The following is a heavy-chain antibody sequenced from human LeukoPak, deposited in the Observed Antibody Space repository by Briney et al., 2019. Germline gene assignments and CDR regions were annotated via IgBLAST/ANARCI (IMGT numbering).Heavy chain of an antibody. J-gene: IGHJ4*02. CDR1: GFTFRSYA. CDR2: IFHSGTT. CDR3: ARHARVAAHTNHLDY. Sequence: GSLRLSCAASGFTFRSYAMSWVRQAPGKGLEWIGEIFHSGTTNYNPSLKSRVTMSVDTSKNHFSLKLSSVTAADTAVYYCARHARVAAHTNHLDYWGQGTLVTVSS. V-gene: IGHV4-34*12. D-gene: IGHD6-6*01.